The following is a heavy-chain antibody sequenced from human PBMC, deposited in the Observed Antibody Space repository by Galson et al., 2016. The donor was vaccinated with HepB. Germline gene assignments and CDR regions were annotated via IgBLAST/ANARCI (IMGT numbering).Heavy chain of an antibody. Sequence: QSGAEVKKPGESLKISCQGSGYSSSHYWIGWVRQMSGKGLEWMGIIYPGYSDVRYSPSFQGQVTISVDKSNSTAFLQWSSLKASDTAIYYCARSNSNGWYGDWYFDVWGRGTLVTVSS. CDR2: IYPGYSDV. CDR1: GYSSSHYW. D-gene: IGHD6-19*01. V-gene: IGHV5-51*01. J-gene: IGHJ2*01. CDR3: ARSNSNGWYGDWYFDV.